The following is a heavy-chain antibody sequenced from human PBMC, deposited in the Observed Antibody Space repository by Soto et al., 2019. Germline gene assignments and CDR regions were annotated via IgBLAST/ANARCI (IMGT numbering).Heavy chain of an antibody. CDR3: VKDESINWYSGHFRH. CDR1: GFTFDDYA. CDR2: INWNSGSI. D-gene: IGHD6-13*01. Sequence: GGSLRLSCAASGFTFDDYAMHWVRQVPGKGLEWVSGINWNSGSIGYADSVKGRFAISRDNAKNSLHLQMNSLRAEDTAFYYCVKDESINWYSGHFRHWGQGTLVTSPQ. V-gene: IGHV3-9*01. J-gene: IGHJ1*01.